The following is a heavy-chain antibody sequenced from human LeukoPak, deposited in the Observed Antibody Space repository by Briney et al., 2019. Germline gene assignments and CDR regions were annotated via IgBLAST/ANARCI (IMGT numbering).Heavy chain of an antibody. CDR2: IYYSGTT. J-gene: IGHJ6*02. CDR3: TRHMSYYYGMDV. Sequence: PSETLSLTCTVSGVSISSYYWSWIRQPPGKGLEWIGDIYYSGTTTYNPYLKSRVTISVDTSKNHFSLRLSSVTAADTAVYFCTRHMSYYYGMDVWGQGTTVTVSS. CDR1: GVSISSYY. D-gene: IGHD3-10*02. V-gene: IGHV4-59*08.